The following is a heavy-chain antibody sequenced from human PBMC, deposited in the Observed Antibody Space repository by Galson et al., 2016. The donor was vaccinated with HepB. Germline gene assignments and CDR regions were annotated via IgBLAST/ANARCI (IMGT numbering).Heavy chain of an antibody. CDR1: GYTFTRYV. J-gene: IGHJ4*02. Sequence: SVKVSCKASGYTFTRYVISWVRQAPGQGLEWMGWIHTSKGNTYYAPTFQGRVTLTIDTSTSTAYMELRSLISDDAAVYYCATRPADGSPYYFDCWGQGTLVTVSS. CDR2: IHTSKGNT. D-gene: IGHD6-13*01. V-gene: IGHV1-18*01. CDR3: ATRPADGSPYYFDC.